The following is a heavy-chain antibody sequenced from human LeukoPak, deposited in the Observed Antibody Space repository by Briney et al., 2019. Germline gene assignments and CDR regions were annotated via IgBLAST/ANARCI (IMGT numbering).Heavy chain of an antibody. CDR1: GFTFSNSG. J-gene: IGHJ5*01. CDR3: GKDAGTVARGPIITAPGRFDS. D-gene: IGHD3-10*01. V-gene: IGHV3-33*06. Sequence: PGGSLRLSCGASGFTFSNSGMHWVRQAPGKGLEWVALIWNDGSNQCYTESVEGRFTISRDNSKNMLYLQMNNLRADDTAVYYCGKDAGTVARGPIITAPGRFDSWGQGTLVTVSA. CDR2: IWNDGSNQ.